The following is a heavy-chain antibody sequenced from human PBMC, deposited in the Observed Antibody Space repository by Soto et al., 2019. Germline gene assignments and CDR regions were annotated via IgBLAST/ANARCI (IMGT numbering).Heavy chain of an antibody. J-gene: IGHJ5*02. CDR2: TYYSGST. CDR3: ARVLRYCSGGSCYTVDP. CDR1: GGSISSYY. V-gene: IGHV4-59*01. Sequence: PSETLSLTCTVSGGSISSYYWSWIRQPPGKGLEWIGYTYYSGSTNYNPSLKSRVTISVDTSKNQFSLKLSSVTAADTAVYYCARVLRYCSGGSCYTVDPWGQGTLVTVSS. D-gene: IGHD2-15*01.